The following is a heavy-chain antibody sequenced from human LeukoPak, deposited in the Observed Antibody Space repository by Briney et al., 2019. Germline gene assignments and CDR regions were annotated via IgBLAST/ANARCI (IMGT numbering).Heavy chain of an antibody. CDR2: VYPGDSDT. J-gene: IGHJ4*02. CDR3: ARRISSWAAGYFDY. V-gene: IGHV5-51*01. CDR1: GYSFTSYW. D-gene: IGHD6-13*01. Sequence: GESLKISCKGSGYSFTSYWIGWVRQMPGKGLELMGIVYPGDSDTRYSPSFQGQVTISADKSISTAYLQWSSLKASDTAMYYCARRISSWAAGYFDYWGQGTLVTVSS.